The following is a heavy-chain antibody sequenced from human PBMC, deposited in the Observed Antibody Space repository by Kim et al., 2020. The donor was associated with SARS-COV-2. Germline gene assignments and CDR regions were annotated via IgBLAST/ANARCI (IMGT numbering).Heavy chain of an antibody. J-gene: IGHJ4*02. Sequence: AGKGNTKYSQQSQGKVTITRDTSASTAYMELSSLRSEDTAVYYCARAHDYWGQGTLVTVSS. CDR3: ARAHDY. CDR2: AGKGNT. V-gene: IGHV1-3*01.